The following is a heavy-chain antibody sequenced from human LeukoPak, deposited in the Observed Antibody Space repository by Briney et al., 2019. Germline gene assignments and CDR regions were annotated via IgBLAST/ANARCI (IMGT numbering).Heavy chain of an antibody. Sequence: SVKVSCKASGGTFSSYAISWVRQAPGQGLEWMGGIIPIFGTANYAQKFQGRVTITTDESTSTAYMELSSLRSEDTAVYYCASKGDGYCRGTICQGAFDIWGQGSMVTVSS. CDR1: GGTFSSYA. CDR3: ASKGDGYCRGTICQGAFDI. D-gene: IGHD2-2*01. CDR2: IIPIFGTA. J-gene: IGHJ3*02. V-gene: IGHV1-69*05.